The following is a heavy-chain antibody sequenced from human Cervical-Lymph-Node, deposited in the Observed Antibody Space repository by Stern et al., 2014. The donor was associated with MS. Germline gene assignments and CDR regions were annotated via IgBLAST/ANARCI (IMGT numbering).Heavy chain of an antibody. D-gene: IGHD2-21*02. CDR3: ARWGGADSAWYFDL. CDR1: GYIFTAYY. V-gene: IGHV1-2*04. Sequence: QVQLVQSGAEVKKPGASVKVSCKASGYIFTAYYVHWVRQAPGQGLEWMGWINPNSGDTHYAQKFQGWVTMTRDTSISTAYMELSRLTSDDTDVYYCARWGGADSAWYFDLWGRGTLVAVSS. CDR2: INPNSGDT. J-gene: IGHJ2*01.